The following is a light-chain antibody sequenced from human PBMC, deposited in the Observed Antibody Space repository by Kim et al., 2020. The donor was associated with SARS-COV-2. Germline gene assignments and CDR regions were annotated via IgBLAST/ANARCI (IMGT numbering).Light chain of an antibody. V-gene: IGKV3-15*01. Sequence: VCPGERATLSCRTRQTIGRDLAWYQQKPGQAPRLLIYGVSTRATGIPATFTGSGSGTEFTLTISSLQSEDFAVYYCQQYNDWPLTFGGGTKVDIK. CDR2: GVS. J-gene: IGKJ4*01. CDR3: QQYNDWPLT. CDR1: QTIGRD.